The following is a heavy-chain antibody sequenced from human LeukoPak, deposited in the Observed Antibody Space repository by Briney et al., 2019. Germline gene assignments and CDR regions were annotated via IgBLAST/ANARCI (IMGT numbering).Heavy chain of an antibody. Sequence: SETLSLTCTVSGGSINNNIHYWGWIRQPPGKGLEWIGTIFYSGQTYYNPSLKSRVTISVGTSKNQFSLKLRSVTAADTAVYYCARDREQQLVRFYNAFDIWGQGTMVTVSS. CDR2: IFYSGQT. D-gene: IGHD6-13*01. J-gene: IGHJ3*02. CDR3: ARDREQQLVRFYNAFDI. CDR1: GGSINNNIHY. V-gene: IGHV4-39*07.